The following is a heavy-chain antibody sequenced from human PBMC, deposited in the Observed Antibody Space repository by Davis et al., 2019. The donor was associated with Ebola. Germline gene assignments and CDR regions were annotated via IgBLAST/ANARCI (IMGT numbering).Heavy chain of an antibody. D-gene: IGHD2-21*01. CDR3: ARDTRPCGGDCYDDTFDM. CDR2: IHHGGSA. V-gene: IGHV4-59*12. J-gene: IGHJ3*02. CDR1: GDSISSYY. Sequence: PSETLSLTCTVSGDSISSYYWSWIRQPPGKGLEWVGYIHHGGSANSNPSLKSRVTFSIDTSKSQVSLKLTSVTAADTAVYYCARDTRPCGGDCYDDTFDMWGQGTMVIVSS.